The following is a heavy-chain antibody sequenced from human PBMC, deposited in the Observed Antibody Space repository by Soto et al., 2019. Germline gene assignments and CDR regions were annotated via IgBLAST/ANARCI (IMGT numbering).Heavy chain of an antibody. D-gene: IGHD6-19*01. CDR2: ITSGSTI. V-gene: IGHV3-11*01. J-gene: IGHJ6*02. CDR3: ARAPYSSGWYEYYYGMDV. Sequence: PGGSLRLSCAASGFTFSDYYTSWIRQAPGKGLEWVSYITSGSTIYYADSVKGRFTISRDNAKNSLYLQMNSLGAEDTAVYYCARAPYSSGWYEYYYGMDVWGQGTTVTVSS. CDR1: GFTFSDYY.